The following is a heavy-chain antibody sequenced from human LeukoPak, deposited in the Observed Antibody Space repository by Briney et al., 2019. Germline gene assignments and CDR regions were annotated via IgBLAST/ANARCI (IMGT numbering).Heavy chain of an antibody. D-gene: IGHD3-22*01. CDR1: GYSFTSYW. Sequence: GESLKISCKGSGYSFTSYWIGWVRQMPGKGLEWMGIIYPGDSDTRYSPSFQGQVTISADKSISTAYLQWSSLKASDTAMYYCARHASHYDTSAYPFDYWGQGTLVTVSS. CDR3: ARHASHYDTSAYPFDY. J-gene: IGHJ4*02. V-gene: IGHV5-51*01. CDR2: IYPGDSDT.